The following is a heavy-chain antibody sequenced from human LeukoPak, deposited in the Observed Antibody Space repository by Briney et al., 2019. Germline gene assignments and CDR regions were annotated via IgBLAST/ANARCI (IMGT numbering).Heavy chain of an antibody. CDR2: IDSGGGLI. Sequence: GGSLRLSCAAAGFDFRSHSMNWVRQAPGKGLEWISYIDSGGGLIYYADSVKGRFTISRDNAKNSLYLQMNSLRAEDTAVYYCARDFRPHIILVGDNWFDPWGQGTLVTVSS. J-gene: IGHJ5*02. D-gene: IGHD3-10*02. V-gene: IGHV3-48*04. CDR1: GFDFRSHS. CDR3: ARDFRPHIILVGDNWFDP.